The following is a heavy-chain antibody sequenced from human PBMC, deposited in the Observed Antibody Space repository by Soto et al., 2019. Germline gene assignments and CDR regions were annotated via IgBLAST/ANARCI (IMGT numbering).Heavy chain of an antibody. CDR2: VSANNGHT. Sequence: GASVKVSCKASGFTFSNYGLNCVRQAPGQGLEWMGWVSANNGHTNYAQNLQGRVSMTTDTSTSTAYMELRGLTFDDTAVYYCARDIESVTAKHFFYYYAMDVWGQGTTVTVSS. D-gene: IGHD2-8*01. V-gene: IGHV1-18*01. J-gene: IGHJ6*02. CDR1: GFTFSNYG. CDR3: ARDIESVTAKHFFYYYAMDV.